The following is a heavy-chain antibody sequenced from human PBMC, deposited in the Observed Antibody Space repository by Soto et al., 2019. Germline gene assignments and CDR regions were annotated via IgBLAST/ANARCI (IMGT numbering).Heavy chain of an antibody. J-gene: IGHJ4*02. Sequence: SETLSLTCTVSGDSVSSGSYFWTWIRQHPGKGLEYIGYVIPGESTNYNPSLKSRVALSTVTSENQFSLKLNSMTAADTAVYYCARQRVLPSQYFFDYWGQGTLVTVSS. CDR1: GDSVSSGSYF. CDR2: VIPGEST. CDR3: ARQRVLPSQYFFDY. D-gene: IGHD2-15*01. V-gene: IGHV4-61*01.